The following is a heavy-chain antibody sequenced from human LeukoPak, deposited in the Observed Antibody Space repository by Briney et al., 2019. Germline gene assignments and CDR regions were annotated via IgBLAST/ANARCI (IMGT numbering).Heavy chain of an antibody. D-gene: IGHD4-11*01. V-gene: IGHV1-69*05. J-gene: IGHJ6*03. Sequence: SVKVSCKASGGTFSSYAISWVRRAPGQGLEWMGGISPIFGTANYAQKFQGRVTITTDESTSTAYMELSSLRSEDTAVYYCARAGQTVTTRLYYYYYMDVWGKGTTVTVSS. CDR3: ARAGQTVTTRLYYYYYMDV. CDR2: ISPIFGTA. CDR1: GGTFSSYA.